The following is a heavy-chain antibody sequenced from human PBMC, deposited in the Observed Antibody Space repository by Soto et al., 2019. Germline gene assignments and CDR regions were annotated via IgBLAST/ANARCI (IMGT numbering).Heavy chain of an antibody. CDR2: IHYSGST. D-gene: IGHD6-13*01. CDR1: GGSISGEGYY. CDR3: ARAWTATAGWANWFDR. Sequence: QVQLQESGPGLVEPSQTLSLTCTVSGGSISGEGYYWSWIRQYSGRGLEGIGYIHYSGSTYNNPSLKSRVIISVDTSKTQFFLNLSSVTAADTAVYYCARAWTATAGWANWFDRWGQGTLVTVSS. J-gene: IGHJ5*02. V-gene: IGHV4-31*03.